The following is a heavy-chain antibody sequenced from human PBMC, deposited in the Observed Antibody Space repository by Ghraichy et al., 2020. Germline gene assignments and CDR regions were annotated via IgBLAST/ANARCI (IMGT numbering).Heavy chain of an antibody. Sequence: GGSLRLSCAASGFTFSSYSMNWVRQAPGKGLEWVSCIGSSSDYIHYADSVKGRFTISRDNAKNSLYLQMNSLRAEDTAVYYCARDRMVTNTWTFDYWGQGTLVTVSS. CDR1: GFTFSSYS. CDR3: ARDRMVTNTWTFDY. D-gene: IGHD5-18*01. V-gene: IGHV3-21*01. J-gene: IGHJ4*02. CDR2: IGSSSDYI.